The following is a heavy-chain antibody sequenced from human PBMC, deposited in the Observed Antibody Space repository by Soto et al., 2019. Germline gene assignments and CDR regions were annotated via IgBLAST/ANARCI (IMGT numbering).Heavy chain of an antibody. CDR3: ARVDSDYVWGSYRPYYYYGMDV. Sequence: GASVKVSCKASGYTFTTYGVSWVRQAPGQGLEWMGWISAYNGNTNYAQKLQGRVTMTTDTSTSTAYMELRSLRSDDTAVYYCARVDSDYVWGSYRPYYYYGMDVWGQGTKVTVSS. CDR1: GYTFTTYG. CDR2: ISAYNGNT. D-gene: IGHD3-16*02. J-gene: IGHJ6*02. V-gene: IGHV1-18*01.